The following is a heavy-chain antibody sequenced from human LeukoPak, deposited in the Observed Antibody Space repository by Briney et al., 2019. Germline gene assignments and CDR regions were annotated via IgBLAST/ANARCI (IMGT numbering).Heavy chain of an antibody. V-gene: IGHV3-23*01. D-gene: IGHD6-19*01. J-gene: IGHJ6*02. CDR1: GFIFRTNA. CDR3: AKDLWGWNGMDV. CDR2: SGGDGNT. Sequence: GGSLRLSCAASGFIFRTNAMCWVRQAPGKGLEWVAGSGGDGNTHYADSVRGRFTISRDISKNMLYLQMNSLRDEDTALYYCAKDLWGWNGMDVWGQGTTVTVSS.